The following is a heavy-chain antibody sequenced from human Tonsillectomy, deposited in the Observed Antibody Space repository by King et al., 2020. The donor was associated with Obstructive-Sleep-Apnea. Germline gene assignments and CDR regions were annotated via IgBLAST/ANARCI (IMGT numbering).Heavy chain of an antibody. Sequence: VQLVESGGGLVKPGGSLRLSCAASGFTFSSYSMNWVRQAPGKGLEWVSSISSSSSYIYYADSVKGRFTISRDNAKNSLYLQMNSLRAEDTAVYYCARARPRSKEYYFDYWGQGPLVTVSS. V-gene: IGHV3-21*01. J-gene: IGHJ4*02. CDR3: ARARPRSKEYYFDY. CDR1: GFTFSSYS. CDR2: ISSSSSYI. D-gene: IGHD2/OR15-2a*01.